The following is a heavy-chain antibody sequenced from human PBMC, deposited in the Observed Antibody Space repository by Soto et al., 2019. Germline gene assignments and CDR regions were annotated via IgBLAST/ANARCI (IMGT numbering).Heavy chain of an antibody. Sequence: WETPSLTFAVHGGSFSGYYWSWICQPPWNVLEWIGEINHSGSTNYNPSLKSRVTISLDTSKNQFSMKLSSVTAADTAVYYCARFNSGSYRVYYYYYGMDVWGQGTTVTVSS. CDR1: GGSFSGYY. V-gene: IGHV4-34*01. CDR2: INHSGST. J-gene: IGHJ6*02. CDR3: ARFNSGSYRVYYYYYGMDV. D-gene: IGHD3-10*01.